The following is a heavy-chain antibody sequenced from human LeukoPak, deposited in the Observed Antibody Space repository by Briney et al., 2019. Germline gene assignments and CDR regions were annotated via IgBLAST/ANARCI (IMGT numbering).Heavy chain of an antibody. D-gene: IGHD2-21*02. Sequence: ASVRVSCKASGYTFSIYDINWVRQAPGQGLEWLACMQPYSGNTDYAQKFQGRLTMTRNSSTNTVYMELSSLTSEDTAVYYCARGLPLDHWGQGTLVTVSS. CDR2: MQPYSGNT. J-gene: IGHJ4*02. CDR1: GYTFSIYD. V-gene: IGHV1-8*01. CDR3: ARGLPLDH.